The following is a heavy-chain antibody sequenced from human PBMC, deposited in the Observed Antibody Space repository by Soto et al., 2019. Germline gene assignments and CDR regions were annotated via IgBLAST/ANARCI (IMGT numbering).Heavy chain of an antibody. CDR1: GYSFTNYG. V-gene: IGHV1-18*01. CDR2: ISAYNGNT. Sequence: QDQLVQSGVEVKKPGASVKVSCKASGYSFTNYGITWVRQAPGQGFEWMGWISAYNGNTKYAQKLQGRVTRTTDASTSTAYLELRSLTSDDTAVYYCARDRGVAPPVAGNTHYYYYMDVWGKGTTVTVSS. D-gene: IGHD6-19*01. J-gene: IGHJ6*03. CDR3: ARDRGVAPPVAGNTHYYYYMDV.